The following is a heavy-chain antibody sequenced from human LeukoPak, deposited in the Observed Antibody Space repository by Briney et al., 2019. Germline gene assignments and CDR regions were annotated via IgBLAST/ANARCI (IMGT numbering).Heavy chain of an antibody. J-gene: IGHJ4*02. CDR2: ISGSGGST. V-gene: IGHV3-23*01. D-gene: IGHD3-3*01. Sequence: PGGSLRLSCAASGFTFSSYAMSWVRQAPGKGLEWVSAISGSGGSTYYADSVKGRFTISRDNSKNTLYLQMNSLRAEDTAVYYCAKADLPAYFWSGYTYWGQGTLVTVSS. CDR1: GFTFSSYA. CDR3: AKADLPAYFWSGYTY.